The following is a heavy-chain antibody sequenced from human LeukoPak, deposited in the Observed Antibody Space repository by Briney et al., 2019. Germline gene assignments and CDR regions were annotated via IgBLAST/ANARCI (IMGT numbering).Heavy chain of an antibody. D-gene: IGHD5-18*01. V-gene: IGHV3-30*02. CDR2: IRYDGSNK. J-gene: IGHJ4*02. Sequence: GGSLRLSCAASGFTFSSYGMHWDRQAPGKGLEWVAFIRYDGSNKYYADSVKGRFTISRDNSKNTLYLQMNSLRAEDTAVYNCAKDKRYSYGIFDYWGQGTLVTVSS. CDR3: AKDKRYSYGIFDY. CDR1: GFTFSSYG.